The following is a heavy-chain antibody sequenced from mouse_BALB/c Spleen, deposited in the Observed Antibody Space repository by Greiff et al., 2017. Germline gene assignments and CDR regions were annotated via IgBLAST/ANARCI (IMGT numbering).Heavy chain of an antibody. CDR1: GYSITSDYA. CDR3: ARSYDGYWYFDV. Sequence: VQLQQSGPGLVKPSQSLSLTCTVTGYSITSDYAWNWIRQFPGNKLEWMGYISYSGSTSYNPSLKSRISITRDTSKNQFFLQLNSVTTEDTATYYCARSYDGYWYFDVWGAGTTVTVSS. V-gene: IGHV3-2*02. D-gene: IGHD1-1*01. J-gene: IGHJ1*01. CDR2: ISYSGST.